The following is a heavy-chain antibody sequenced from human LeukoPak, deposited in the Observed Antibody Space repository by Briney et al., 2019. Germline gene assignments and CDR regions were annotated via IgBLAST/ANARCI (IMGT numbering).Heavy chain of an antibody. V-gene: IGHV3-21*01. J-gene: IGHJ4*02. D-gene: IGHD2-2*01. CDR1: GFTFSSYS. CDR3: ARGSCSSVSCNLDS. Sequence: PGGSLRLSCAASGFTFSSYSMNWVRQAPGKGLEGVSSISSSGSFIYYADSLRGRFTISRDNAKNSLYLQMNSLRAEDTAVYYCARGSCSSVSCNLDSWGQGTLVTVSS. CDR2: ISSSGSFI.